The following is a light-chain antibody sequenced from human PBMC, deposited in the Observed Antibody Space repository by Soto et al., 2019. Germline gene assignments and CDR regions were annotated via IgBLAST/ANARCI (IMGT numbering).Light chain of an antibody. Sequence: IQMTQSPSTLSASLGDRFSITCRASQSIKSWLAWYQQKPGEAPKLLIYKASTLESGVPSRFSGSGSGTEFTLTISSLQPDDFATYFCQQCYSYWTFGQGTKVDIK. V-gene: IGKV1-5*03. CDR2: KAS. CDR1: QSIKSW. J-gene: IGKJ1*01. CDR3: QQCYSYWT.